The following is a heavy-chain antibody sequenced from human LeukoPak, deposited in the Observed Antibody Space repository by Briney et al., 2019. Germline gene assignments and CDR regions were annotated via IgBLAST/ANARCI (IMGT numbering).Heavy chain of an antibody. CDR1: GFTFSSYA. V-gene: IGHV3-23*01. J-gene: IGHJ5*02. CDR2: ISGSGGST. Sequence: QPGGSLRLSCAASGFTFSSYAMSWVRQAPGKGLEWVSAISGSGGSTYYADSVKGRFTISRDNSKNTLYLQMNSLRAEDTAVYYCARGGLGEDYGGNSGWFDPWGQGTLVTVSS. D-gene: IGHD4-23*01. CDR3: ARGGLGEDYGGNSGWFDP.